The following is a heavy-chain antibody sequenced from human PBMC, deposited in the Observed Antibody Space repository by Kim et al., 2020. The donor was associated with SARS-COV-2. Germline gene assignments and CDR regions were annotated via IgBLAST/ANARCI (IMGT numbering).Heavy chain of an antibody. CDR2: IGGTSNYI. V-gene: IGHV3-21*01. CDR3: ARGGYCSSTSCYFYYY. Sequence: VGSLRLSCAASGFGFDTHSMNWVRQAPGKVLEWVSSIGGTSNYIYYADSVKGRFTISRDNAKNSLFLQMNSLRAEDTAVYYCARGGYCSSTSCYFYYY. CDR1: GFGFDTHS. D-gene: IGHD2-2*01. J-gene: IGHJ6*01.